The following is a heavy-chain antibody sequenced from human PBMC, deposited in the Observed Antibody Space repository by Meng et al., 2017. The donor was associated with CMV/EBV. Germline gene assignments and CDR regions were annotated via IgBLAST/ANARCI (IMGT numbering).Heavy chain of an antibody. J-gene: IGHJ4*02. CDR1: GFTFSDYY. CDR3: VRSSGWSLFDY. V-gene: IGHV1-2*02. Sequence: QVAVVQSGAGMKKPGASVKVSCTTSGFTFSDYYIHWVRQAPGQGLEWMGWVNSNNDATNYARKFQGRVSMTRDTSISTAHMELSRLMSDDTAVYYCVRSSGWSLFDYWGQGTLVTVSS. CDR2: VNSNNDAT. D-gene: IGHD6-19*01.